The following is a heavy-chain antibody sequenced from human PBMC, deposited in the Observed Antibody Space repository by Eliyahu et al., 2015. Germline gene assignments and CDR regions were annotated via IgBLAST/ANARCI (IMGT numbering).Heavy chain of an antibody. CDR1: GFTVSSNY. V-gene: IGHV3-53*01. J-gene: IGHJ4*02. Sequence: EVQLVESGGGLIQPGGSLRLSCAASGFTVSSNYMSWVRQAPGKGLEWLSVMYNGGATYYADSVKGRFTISRDNSKNTLYLQMDSLRADDTAMYYCARDLGAYKRAFDYWGQGTLVTVSS. CDR3: ARDLGAYKRAFDY. D-gene: IGHD3-16*01. CDR2: MYNGGAT.